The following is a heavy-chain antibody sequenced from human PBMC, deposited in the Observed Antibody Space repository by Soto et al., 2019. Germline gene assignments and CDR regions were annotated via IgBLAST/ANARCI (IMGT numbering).Heavy chain of an antibody. Sequence: SETLSLTCTVSGGSISSYYWSWIRQPPGKGLEWIGYIYYSGSTNYNPSLKSRVTISVDTSKNQFSLKLSSVTAADTAVYYCARVGYSYGYDYWGQGTLVTVSS. CDR2: IYYSGST. V-gene: IGHV4-59*01. CDR3: ARVGYSYGYDY. J-gene: IGHJ4*02. D-gene: IGHD5-18*01. CDR1: GGSISSYY.